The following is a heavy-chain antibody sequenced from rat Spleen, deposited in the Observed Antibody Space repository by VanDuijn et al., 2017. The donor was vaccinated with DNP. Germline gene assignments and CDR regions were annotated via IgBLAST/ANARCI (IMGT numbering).Heavy chain of an antibody. D-gene: IGHD5-1*01. CDR1: GYSITSSSR. J-gene: IGHJ2*01. V-gene: IGHV3-3*01. CDR3: ARGLGGDY. Sequence: EVQLQESGPGLLKPSQSLSLTCSVTGYSITSSSRWNWIRRFPGNKLEWMGYINSAGSTDYNPSLKGRISITRDTSKNQFFLQVNSVTTEDTATYYCARGLGGDYWGQGVMVTVSS. CDR2: INSAGST.